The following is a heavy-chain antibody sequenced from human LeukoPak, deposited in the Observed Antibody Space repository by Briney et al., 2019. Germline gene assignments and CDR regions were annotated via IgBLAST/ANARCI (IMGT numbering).Heavy chain of an antibody. J-gene: IGHJ3*02. CDR2: IFYSGST. CDR1: GFTFSSYA. D-gene: IGHD3-10*01. V-gene: IGHV4-59*12. CDR3: AKSNGYGLVDI. Sequence: PGGSLRLSCAASGFTFSSYAMSWVRQPPGKGLEWIGNIFYSGSTYYSPSLKRRVTISLDTSRNQFSLKLNSVTAADTAVYYCAKSNGYGLVDIWGQGTVVTVSS.